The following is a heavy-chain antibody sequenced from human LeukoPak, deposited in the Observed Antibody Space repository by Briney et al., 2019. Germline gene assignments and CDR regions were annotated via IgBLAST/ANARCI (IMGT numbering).Heavy chain of an antibody. CDR3: AKGGYSYGLVNY. V-gene: IGHV3-23*01. J-gene: IGHJ4*02. D-gene: IGHD5-18*01. Sequence: GRSLRLSCAASGFTFSSYAMSWVRQAPGKGLEWVSAISGSGGSTYYADSVKGRFTISRDNSKNTLYLQMNSLRAEDTAVYYCAKGGYSYGLVNYWGQGTLVTVSS. CDR1: GFTFSSYA. CDR2: ISGSGGST.